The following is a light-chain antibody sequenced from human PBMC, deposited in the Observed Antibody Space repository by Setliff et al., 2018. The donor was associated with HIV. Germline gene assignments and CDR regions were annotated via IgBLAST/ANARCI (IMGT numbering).Light chain of an antibody. CDR1: SIDVGSYNL. V-gene: IGLV2-23*02. CDR2: DVS. Sequence: QSVLTQPASVSGSPGQSITISCTGTSIDVGSYNLFSWYQQHPGKDPKLMIYDVSKRPSGVSNRFSGSKSGNTASLTLSGLRAEDAADYYCCSYAGSGTYVFGTGTKV. CDR3: CSYAGSGTYV. J-gene: IGLJ1*01.